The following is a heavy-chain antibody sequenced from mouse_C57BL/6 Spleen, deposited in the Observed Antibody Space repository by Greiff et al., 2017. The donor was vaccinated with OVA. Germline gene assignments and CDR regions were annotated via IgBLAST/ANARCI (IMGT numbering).Heavy chain of an antibody. V-gene: IGHV5-9*01. CDR2: ISGGGGNT. Sequence: EVQVVESGGGLVKPGGSLKLSCAASGFTFSSYTMSWVRQTPEKRLEWVATISGGGGNTYYPDSVKGRFTISRDNAKNTLYLQMSSLRSEDTALYYCARRKGRGDYFDYWGQGTTLTVSS. CDR3: ARRKGRGDYFDY. J-gene: IGHJ2*01. D-gene: IGHD3-3*01. CDR1: GFTFSSYT.